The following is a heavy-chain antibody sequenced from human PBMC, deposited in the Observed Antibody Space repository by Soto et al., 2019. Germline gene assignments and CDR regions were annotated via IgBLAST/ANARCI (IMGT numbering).Heavy chain of an antibody. J-gene: IGHJ4*02. CDR2: INPSGGST. Sequence: ASVKVSCKASGYTFTSYYMHWVRQAPGQGLEWMGIINPSGGSTSYAQKFQGRVTMTRDTSTSTVYMELSSLRSEDTAVYYCASPRAVEYSSSWYLALDYWGQGTLVTVSS. CDR3: ASPRAVEYSSSWYLALDY. CDR1: GYTFTSYY. D-gene: IGHD6-13*01. V-gene: IGHV1-46*01.